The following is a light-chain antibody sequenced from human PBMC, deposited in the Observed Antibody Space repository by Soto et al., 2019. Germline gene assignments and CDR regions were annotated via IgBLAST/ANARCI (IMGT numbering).Light chain of an antibody. Sequence: DIVMTQSPDSLAVSLGERATINCKSSQSLVYSANNKNYLAWYQQKPGQPPKLLIYWASVRESGVPDRFSGSGSGTDFTHTISSLQSEDVVVYDCQQYVATLWTLGQGTKVEVK. CDR3: QQYVATLWT. CDR2: WAS. V-gene: IGKV4-1*01. J-gene: IGKJ1*01. CDR1: QSLVYSANNKNY.